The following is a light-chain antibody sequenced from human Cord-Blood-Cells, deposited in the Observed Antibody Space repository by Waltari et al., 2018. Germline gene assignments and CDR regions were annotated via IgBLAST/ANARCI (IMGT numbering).Light chain of an antibody. CDR1: SSDVGGYNL. CDR2: DGS. Sequence: QSALTQPASVSGSPGQSITISCTGTSSDVGGYNLVSWYQQHPGKAPKLMIYDGSNRPSGVSNRFSGSKSGNTASLTISGLQADDEADYYCSSYASSSTWVFGGGTKLTVL. J-gene: IGLJ3*02. CDR3: SSYASSSTWV. V-gene: IGLV2-23*01.